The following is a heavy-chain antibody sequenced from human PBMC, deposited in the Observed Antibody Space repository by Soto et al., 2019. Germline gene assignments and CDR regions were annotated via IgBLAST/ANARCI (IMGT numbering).Heavy chain of an antibody. CDR2: INPSGGST. D-gene: IGHD2-15*01. CDR1: GYTFTSYY. J-gene: IGHJ5*02. V-gene: IGHV1-46*03. CDR3: AIRHCSGGSCFDP. Sequence: ASVKVSCKASGYTFTSYYMHWVRQAPGQGLEWMGIINPSGGSTSYAQKFQGRVTMTRDTSTSTVYMELSSLRSEDTAVYYCAIRHCSGGSCFDPWGQGTLVTVSS.